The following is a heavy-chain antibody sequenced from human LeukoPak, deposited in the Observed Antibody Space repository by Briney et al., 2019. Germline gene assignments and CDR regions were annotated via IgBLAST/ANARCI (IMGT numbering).Heavy chain of an antibody. CDR3: ARASYCSGGSCYSDY. CDR2: ISAYSGNT. CDR1: GYTFTSYS. Sequence: ASVKLSCKASGYTFTSYSISWVRQAPGQGLEWMGCISAYSGNTIYAQKVTGRVTMTTDTSTSTAYMELRSLKSDDTAVYYCARASYCSGGSCYSDYWGQGTLVTVSS. V-gene: IGHV1-18*01. D-gene: IGHD2-15*01. J-gene: IGHJ4*02.